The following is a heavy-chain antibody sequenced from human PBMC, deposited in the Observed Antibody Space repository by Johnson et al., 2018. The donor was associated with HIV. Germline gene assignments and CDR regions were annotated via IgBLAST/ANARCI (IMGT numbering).Heavy chain of an antibody. J-gene: IGHJ3*01. D-gene: IGHD6-19*01. CDR2: ITGSGGRT. Sequence: VQLVESGGGLVQPGGSLRLSCAASGFIFNSYAMNWVRQTPGKGLEWVSGITGSGGRTYYADFVKGRFTISRDNSKNTLYLQMNSLRAEHTAVYYCARDSGSGWGGDAFDFWGQGTTVTVSS. CDR3: ARDSGSGWGGDAFDF. V-gene: IGHV3-23*04. CDR1: GFIFNSYA.